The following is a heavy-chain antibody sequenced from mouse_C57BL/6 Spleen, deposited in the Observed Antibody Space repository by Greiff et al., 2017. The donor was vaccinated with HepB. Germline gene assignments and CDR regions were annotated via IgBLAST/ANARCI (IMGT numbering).Heavy chain of an antibody. CDR2: INPSSGYT. CDR3: ARRITPVVATDYAMDY. D-gene: IGHD1-1*01. J-gene: IGHJ4*01. V-gene: IGHV1-7*01. CDR1: GYTFTSYW. Sequence: QVQLQQSGAELAKPGASVKLSCKASGYTFTSYWMHWVKQRPGQGLEWIGYINPSSGYTKYNQKFKDKATLTADKSSSTAYMQLSSLTYEDSAVYYCARRITPVVATDYAMDYWGQGTSVTVSS.